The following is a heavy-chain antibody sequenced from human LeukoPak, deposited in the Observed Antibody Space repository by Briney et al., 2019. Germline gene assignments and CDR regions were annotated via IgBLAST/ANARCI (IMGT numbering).Heavy chain of an antibody. CDR3: VRDLSPVSDRNVWYDALDI. D-gene: IGHD1-1*01. J-gene: IGHJ3*02. V-gene: IGHV3-7*01. Sequence: GGSLRLSCVASGFSFTSSWMTWVRQAPGKGLEWVANIAGDESQKRYMDSVKDRFTISRDNAKNSLYLQLNSLRAEDTAIYYCVRDLSPVSDRNVWYDALDIWGQGTMVTVSS. CDR1: GFSFTSSW. CDR2: IAGDESQK.